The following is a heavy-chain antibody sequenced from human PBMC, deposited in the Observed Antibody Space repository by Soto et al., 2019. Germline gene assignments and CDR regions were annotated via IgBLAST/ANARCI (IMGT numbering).Heavy chain of an antibody. CDR3: ARAKKGIAAAENWFDP. Sequence: QVQLQESGPGLVKPSQTLSLTCTVSGGSISSGGYYWSWIRQHPGKGLEWIGYIYYSGSTYYNPSLKSRVTISVDTSKNQVSLKLSSVTAADTAVYYCARAKKGIAAAENWFDPWGQGTLVTVSS. V-gene: IGHV4-31*03. CDR1: GGSISSGGYY. CDR2: IYYSGST. J-gene: IGHJ5*02. D-gene: IGHD6-13*01.